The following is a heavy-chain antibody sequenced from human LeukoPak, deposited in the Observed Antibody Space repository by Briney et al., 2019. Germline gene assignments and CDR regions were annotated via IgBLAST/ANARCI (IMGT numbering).Heavy chain of an antibody. CDR1: GGSVSSGSDY. J-gene: IGHJ4*02. CDR2: IYYRGTT. D-gene: IGHD3-9*01. Sequence: PSETLSLTCTVSGGSVSSGSDYWSWIRQPPGKGLEWIGYIYYRGTTNYNPSLTSRATISVDTSKKEFSLKLSFVTAADTAVYYCARGHFDILTGYYIEYWGQGTLVTVSS. CDR3: ARGHFDILTGYYIEY. V-gene: IGHV4-61*01.